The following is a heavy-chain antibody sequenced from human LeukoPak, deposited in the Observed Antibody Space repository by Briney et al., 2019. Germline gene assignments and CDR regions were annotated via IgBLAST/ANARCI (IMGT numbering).Heavy chain of an antibody. CDR1: GYTFTSYD. CDR2: MNPNSGNT. V-gene: IGHV1-8*01. J-gene: IGHJ4*02. CDR3: ARGGSRGGAVDY. Sequence: ASVEVSCKASGYTFTSYDINWVRQATGQGLEWMGWMNPNSGNTGYAQRFQGRVTMTRNTSISTAYMELSSLRSEDTAVYYCARGGSRGGAVDYWGQGTLVTVSS. D-gene: IGHD3-16*01.